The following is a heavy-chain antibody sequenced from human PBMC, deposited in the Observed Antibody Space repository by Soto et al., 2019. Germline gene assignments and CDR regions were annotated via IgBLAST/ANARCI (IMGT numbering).Heavy chain of an antibody. CDR2: ISSSSSYI. CDR1: GFTFSSYS. J-gene: IGHJ5*02. V-gene: IGHV3-21*01. CDR3: AREREPLNNWFDP. D-gene: IGHD1-26*01. Sequence: EVQLVESGGGLVKPGGSLRLSCAASGFTFSSYSMNWVRQAPGKGLEWVSSISSSSSYIYYADSVKGRFTISRDNAKNSLYLQMNSLRAEDTAVYYCAREREPLNNWFDPWGQGTLVTVSS.